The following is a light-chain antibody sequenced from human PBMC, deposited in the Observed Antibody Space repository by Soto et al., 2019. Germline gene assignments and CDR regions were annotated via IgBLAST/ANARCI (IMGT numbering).Light chain of an antibody. J-gene: IGKJ5*01. CDR1: QSVSSY. V-gene: IGKV3-11*01. CDR2: DAS. Sequence: EIVLTQSPATLSLSPGERATLSCRASQSVSSYLAWYQQKPGQAPRLLIYDASNRATDIPARFSGSGSGTDFTLTISSLEPEDFAFYYCQQRSNWPITFGQGTRLEMK. CDR3: QQRSNWPIT.